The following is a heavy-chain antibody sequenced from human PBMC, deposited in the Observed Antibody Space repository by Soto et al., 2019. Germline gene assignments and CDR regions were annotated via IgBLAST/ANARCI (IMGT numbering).Heavy chain of an antibody. D-gene: IGHD6-19*01. Sequence: QVTLKESGPVLVKPTETLTLTCTVSGFSLSNARMGVSWIRQPPGKALEWLAHIFSNDEKSYSTSLKSRLTISKDTSKSQVVLTMTNMDPVDTATYYCARISQDIRYSSGWYEYWYFDLWGRGTLVTVSS. V-gene: IGHV2-26*01. CDR3: ARISQDIRYSSGWYEYWYFDL. CDR1: GFSLSNARMG. CDR2: IFSNDEK. J-gene: IGHJ2*01.